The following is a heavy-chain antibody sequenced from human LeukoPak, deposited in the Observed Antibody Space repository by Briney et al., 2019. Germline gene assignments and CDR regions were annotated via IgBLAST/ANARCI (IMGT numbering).Heavy chain of an antibody. Sequence: GGSLRLSCAASGFTFSSYAMSWVRQAPGKGLEWASAISGSGGSTYYADSVKGRFTISRDNSKNTLYLQMNSLRAEDTAVYYCAKVGGYCSGGSCLWYFDYWGQGTLVTVSS. CDR2: ISGSGGST. V-gene: IGHV3-23*01. CDR3: AKVGGYCSGGSCLWYFDY. D-gene: IGHD2-15*01. CDR1: GFTFSSYA. J-gene: IGHJ4*02.